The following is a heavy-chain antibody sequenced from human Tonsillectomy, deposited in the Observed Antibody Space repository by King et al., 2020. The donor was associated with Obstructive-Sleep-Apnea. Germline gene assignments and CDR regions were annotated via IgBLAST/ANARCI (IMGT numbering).Heavy chain of an antibody. J-gene: IGHJ4*02. Sequence: QLVQSGAEVKKPGESLRISCKGSGYSFTDYWITWVRQMPGKGLEWMGRIDPIDSYTNYSPPFQGHVTISVDTSITTAYIQWRSLKASDTAMYYCARRRGVYGSGSLGYWGQGTLVTVSS. CDR1: GYSFTDYW. CDR2: IDPIDSYT. CDR3: ARRRGVYGSGSLGY. V-gene: IGHV5-10-1*01. D-gene: IGHD3-10*01.